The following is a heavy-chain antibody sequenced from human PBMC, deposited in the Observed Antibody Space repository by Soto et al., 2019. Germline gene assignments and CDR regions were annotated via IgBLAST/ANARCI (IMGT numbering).Heavy chain of an antibody. V-gene: IGHV4-59*01. J-gene: IGHJ4*02. CDR3: ARENWNYGYGFDY. CDR1: GGSISSYY. D-gene: IGHD1-7*01. CDR2: IYYSGST. Sequence: QVQLQESGPGLVKPSETLSLTCTVSGGSISSYYWSWIRQPPGKGLEWIGYIYYSGSTNYNPSLKSRVSISVDTSKNQFSLKLSSVTAADTAVYYCARENWNYGYGFDYWGQGTLVTVSS.